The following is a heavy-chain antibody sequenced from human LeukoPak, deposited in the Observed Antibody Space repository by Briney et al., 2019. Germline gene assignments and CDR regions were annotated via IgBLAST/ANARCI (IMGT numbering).Heavy chain of an antibody. D-gene: IGHD6-19*01. J-gene: IGHJ4*02. CDR1: GYTSSNDG. V-gene: IGHV1-18*01. CDR2: ISAYNGNR. CDR3: ARARVAVAEFDY. Sequence: ASVKGSCKASGYTSSNDGISCVREAPGQGRERKGWISAYNGNRNYAQKLQGRVTMTRDTSTSTVYMELRSLTSDDTAVYDCARARVAVAEFDYWGQGTLVTVSS.